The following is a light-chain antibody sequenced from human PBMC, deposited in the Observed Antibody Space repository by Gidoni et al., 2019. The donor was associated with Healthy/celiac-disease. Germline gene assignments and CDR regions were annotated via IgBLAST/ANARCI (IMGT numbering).Light chain of an antibody. V-gene: IGKV1-33*01. CDR3: QQYDNLPLT. Sequence: DIQMTQSPSSLSASVVDRVTITCQASQDISNYLNWYQQKPGKAPKLLIYDASNLETGVPSMFSGSGSGTDFTFTISSLQPEDIATYYCQQYDNLPLTFGGGTKVEIK. CDR1: QDISNY. CDR2: DAS. J-gene: IGKJ4*01.